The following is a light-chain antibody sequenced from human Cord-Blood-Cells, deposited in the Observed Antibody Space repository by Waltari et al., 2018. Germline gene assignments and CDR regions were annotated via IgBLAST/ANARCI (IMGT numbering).Light chain of an antibody. CDR2: EGS. J-gene: IGLJ2*01. CDR3: CSYAGSSTFV. Sequence: QSALTQPASVSGSPGQSITIPCTGTSSDDGSHNLVSWYKQHPGKAPKLMIYEGSKRPSAVSNRFSGSNSGNTAFPTISGLHADDEADYFCCSYAGSSTFVFGGGTKLTVL. V-gene: IGLV2-23*01. CDR1: SSDDGSHNL.